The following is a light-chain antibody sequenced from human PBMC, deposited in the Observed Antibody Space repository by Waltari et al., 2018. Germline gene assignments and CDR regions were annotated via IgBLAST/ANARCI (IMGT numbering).Light chain of an antibody. CDR1: QSVRSN. CDR2: GAV. CDR3: QHYNNWPYT. V-gene: IGKV3-15*01. Sequence: EIVMTQSPGTLSVSPGERATLSCRARQSVRSNFAWYQQKPGQAPRLIIYGAVTRGTDVPARFSASGSGTEFTLTISSVQSEDFAVYYCQHYNNWPYTFGQGTKLEI. J-gene: IGKJ2*01.